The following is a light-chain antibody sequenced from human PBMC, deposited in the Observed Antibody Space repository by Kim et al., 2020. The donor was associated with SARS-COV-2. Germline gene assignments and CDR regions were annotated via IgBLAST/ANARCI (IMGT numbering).Light chain of an antibody. CDR1: SSDVGSYNL. J-gene: IGLJ3*02. CDR2: EVS. V-gene: IGLV2-23*02. Sequence: QSALTQPASVSGSPGQSITISCTGTSSDVGSYNLVSWYQQHPGKAPKLMIYEVSKRPSGVSNRFSGSKSGNTASLTISGLQVEDEADYYCCSYAGSSTWVFGGGTQLTVL. CDR3: CSYAGSSTWV.